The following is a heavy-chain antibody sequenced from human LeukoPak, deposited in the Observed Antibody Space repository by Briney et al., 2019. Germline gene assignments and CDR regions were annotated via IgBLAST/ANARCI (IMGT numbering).Heavy chain of an antibody. CDR2: IKQDGSEK. Sequence: PGGSLRLSCAASGFTFSSYWMSWVRQAPGKGLEWVANIKQDGSEKYYVDSVKGRFTISRDNAKNSLYLQMNSLRAEDTAVYYCARVTLVVVPAAMRWFDPWGQGTLVTVSS. V-gene: IGHV3-7*01. CDR3: ARVTLVVVPAAMRWFDP. CDR1: GFTFSSYW. J-gene: IGHJ5*02. D-gene: IGHD2-2*01.